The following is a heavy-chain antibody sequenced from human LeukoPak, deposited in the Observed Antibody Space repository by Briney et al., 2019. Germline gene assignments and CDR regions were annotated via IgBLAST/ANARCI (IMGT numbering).Heavy chain of an antibody. CDR3: VKGVFYYYYGMDV. Sequence: GGSLRLSCAASGFTFSSYSINWVRQAPGKGLEWVSAISGSGVSTYYADSVKGRFTISRDNSKNTLYLQMNSLRAEDTAVYYCVKGVFYYYYGMDVWGQGTTVTVSS. CDR2: ISGSGVST. CDR1: GFTFSSYS. J-gene: IGHJ6*02. V-gene: IGHV3-23*01.